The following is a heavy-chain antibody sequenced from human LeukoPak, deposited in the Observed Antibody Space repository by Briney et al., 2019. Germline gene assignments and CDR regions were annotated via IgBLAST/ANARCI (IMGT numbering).Heavy chain of an antibody. V-gene: IGHV4-59*01. Sequence: SETLSLTCTVSGGSISSYYWSWIRQPPGKGLEWIGYIYYSGSTNYNPSLKSRVTISVDTSKNQFSLKLSSVTAADTAVYYCVSVRGYSYNYWGQGTLVTVSS. CDR3: VSVRGYSYNY. CDR2: IYYSGST. D-gene: IGHD5-18*01. J-gene: IGHJ4*02. CDR1: GGSISSYY.